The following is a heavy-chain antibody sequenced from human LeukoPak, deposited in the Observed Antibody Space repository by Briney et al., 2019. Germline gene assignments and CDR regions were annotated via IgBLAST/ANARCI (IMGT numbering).Heavy chain of an antibody. D-gene: IGHD2-15*01. CDR1: RYTLTELS. Sequence: ASVKVSCKVSRYTLTELSMHWVRQAPGKGLEWMGGFDPEDGETIYAQKFQGRVTMTEDTSTDTAYMELRSLRSDDTAVYYCAREAYCSGGSCFHRRLNWFDPWGQGTLVTVSS. CDR3: AREAYCSGGSCFHRRLNWFDP. J-gene: IGHJ5*02. CDR2: FDPEDGET. V-gene: IGHV1-24*01.